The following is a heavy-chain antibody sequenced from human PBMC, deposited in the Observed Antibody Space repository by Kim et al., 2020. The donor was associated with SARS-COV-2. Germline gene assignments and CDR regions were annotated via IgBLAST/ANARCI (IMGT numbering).Heavy chain of an antibody. D-gene: IGHD2-2*01. J-gene: IGHJ6*01. CDR2: IYYSGST. CDR1: GCSISSYY. CDR3: SRGSGLVVPAAMHRNYYY. V-gene: IGHV4-59*13. Sequence: SETLSLTCTVSGCSISSYYWSWIRQPPGKGLEWIGYIYYSGSTNYNPSLKSRVTISVDTSKNQFSLKLSSVTAADTAVYYCSRGSGLVVPAAMHRNYYY.